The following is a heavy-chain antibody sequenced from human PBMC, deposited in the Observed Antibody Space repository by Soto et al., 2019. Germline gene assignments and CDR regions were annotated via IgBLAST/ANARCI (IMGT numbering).Heavy chain of an antibody. Sequence: ASVKVSFKSSGYTFTSYDINWVRQAHGQGLEWMGWMNPNSGNTGYAQKFQGRVTMTRNTSISTAYMELSSLRSEDTAVYYCARPWVRYSSSSGGHDAFDIWGQGTMVTVSS. CDR3: ARPWVRYSSSSGGHDAFDI. CDR2: MNPNSGNT. V-gene: IGHV1-8*01. J-gene: IGHJ3*02. D-gene: IGHD6-6*01. CDR1: GYTFTSYD.